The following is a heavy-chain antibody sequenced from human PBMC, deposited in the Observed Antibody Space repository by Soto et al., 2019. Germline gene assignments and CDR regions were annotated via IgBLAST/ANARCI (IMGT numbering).Heavy chain of an antibody. Sequence: GGSLRLSCAASGFTFSSYAMHWVRQAPGKGLEWVAVISYDGSNKYYADSVKGRFTISRDNSKNTLYLQMNSLRAEDTAVYYCARDTSPPPDSSSHFDYWGQGTLVTVSS. CDR3: ARDTSPPPDSSSHFDY. J-gene: IGHJ4*02. CDR2: ISYDGSNK. V-gene: IGHV3-30-3*01. CDR1: GFTFSSYA. D-gene: IGHD6-6*01.